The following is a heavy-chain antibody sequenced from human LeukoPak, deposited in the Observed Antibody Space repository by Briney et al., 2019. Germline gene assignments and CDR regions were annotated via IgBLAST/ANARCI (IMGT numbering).Heavy chain of an antibody. CDR1: GFIVSSNY. CDR2: IYSGGDT. Sequence: PGGSLRLSCAASGFIVSSNYMTWVRQAPGMGLEWVSIIYSGGDTYYADSVKGRFTISRDNSKNTLYLQMNSLTAEDTAVYYCARDSSRSLNYFDSWGQGILVTVSS. V-gene: IGHV3-53*01. J-gene: IGHJ4*02. CDR3: ARDSSRSLNYFDS.